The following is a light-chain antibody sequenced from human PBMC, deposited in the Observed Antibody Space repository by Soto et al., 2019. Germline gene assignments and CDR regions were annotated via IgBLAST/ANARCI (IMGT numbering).Light chain of an antibody. CDR1: SSDVGDYDY. Sequence: QSALTQPASVSGSPGQSITISCTGTSSDVGDYDYVSWYQQYAGKAPKMMIXXXXXXXXXXXXXXXXSKSGNTASLTISGXXXXXXXXXYCSSYRSSNTLLFGGGTKVTVL. V-gene: IGLV2-14*01. CDR3: SSYRSSNTLL. J-gene: IGLJ2*01. CDR2: XXX.